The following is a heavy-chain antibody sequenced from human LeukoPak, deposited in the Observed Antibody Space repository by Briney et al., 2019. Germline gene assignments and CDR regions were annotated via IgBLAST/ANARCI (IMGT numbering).Heavy chain of an antibody. CDR2: ISYDGSNK. V-gene: IGHV3-30-3*01. J-gene: IGHJ6*02. CDR3: ARDIDFWSGSMYGMDV. Sequence: RGSLRLSCAASGFTFSSYAMHWVRQAPGKGLEWVAVISYDGSNKYYADSVKGRFTISRDNSKNTLYLQMNSLRAEDTAVYYCARDIDFWSGSMYGMDVWGQGTTVTVSS. CDR1: GFTFSSYA. D-gene: IGHD3-3*01.